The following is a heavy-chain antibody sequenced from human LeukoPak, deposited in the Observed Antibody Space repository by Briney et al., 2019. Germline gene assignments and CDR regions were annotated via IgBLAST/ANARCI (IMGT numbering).Heavy chain of an antibody. CDR1: GFTFSNYG. V-gene: IGHV3-30*18. J-gene: IGHJ5*02. CDR3: AKDPGIAAARGEWLDP. CDR2: ISYDGSNK. Sequence: GGSLRLSCAANGFTFSNYGMHWVRQAPGKGLEWVAVISYDGSNKYYADSVKGRFTISRDNSKNTLYLQMNSLRAEDTAVYYCAKDPGIAAARGEWLDPWGQGTLVTVSS. D-gene: IGHD6-13*01.